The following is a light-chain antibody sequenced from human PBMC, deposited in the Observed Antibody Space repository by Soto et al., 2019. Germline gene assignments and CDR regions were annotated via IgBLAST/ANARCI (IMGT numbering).Light chain of an antibody. CDR2: EVS. Sequence: QSALTQPASASGSPGQSITISCTGTSSDVGGYNYVSWYQQHPGKPPKLMIYEVSNRSSGGSNRFSGSTSGNTASLTISGLQAEDEADYYCSSYTSSSTRVFGAGTKLTVL. CDR1: SSDVGGYNY. V-gene: IGLV2-14*01. J-gene: IGLJ1*01. CDR3: SSYTSSSTRV.